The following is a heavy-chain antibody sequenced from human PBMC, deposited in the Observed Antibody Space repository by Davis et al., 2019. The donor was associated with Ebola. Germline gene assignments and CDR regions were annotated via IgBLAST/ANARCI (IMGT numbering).Heavy chain of an antibody. J-gene: IGHJ6*02. CDR3: ARSEWFGDLYYYGMDV. CDR1: GYTFTGYY. V-gene: IGHV1-18*04. D-gene: IGHD3-10*01. CDR2: ISAYNGNT. Sequence: AASVKVSCKASGYTFTGYYMHWVRQAPGQGLEWMGWISAYNGNTNYAQKLQGRVTMTTDTSTSTAYMELRSLRSDDTAVYYCARSEWFGDLYYYGMDVWGQGTTVTVSS.